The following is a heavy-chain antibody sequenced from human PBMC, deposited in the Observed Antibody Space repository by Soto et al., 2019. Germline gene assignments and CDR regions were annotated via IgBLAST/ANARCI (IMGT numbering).Heavy chain of an antibody. CDR1: GGSIGSHY. V-gene: IGHV4-59*11. D-gene: IGHD1-1*01. J-gene: IGHJ3*02. CDR3: ARRDWNEAFDI. CDR2: ISYSGNT. Sequence: LSLTCTVSGGSIGSHYWSWIRQRPGKGLEWIGYISYSGNTNYNPSLKSRVAISLDTSKNQFSLKLSSVTAADTAVYYCARRDWNEAFDIWGQGTMVTVSS.